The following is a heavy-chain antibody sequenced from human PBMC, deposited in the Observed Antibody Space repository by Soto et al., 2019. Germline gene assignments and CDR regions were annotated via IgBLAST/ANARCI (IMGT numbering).Heavy chain of an antibody. CDR1: GYTFIGYY. CDR3: GRDGVVATPLGWFDP. J-gene: IGHJ5*02. V-gene: IGHV1-2*06. CDR2: INPRSGAT. Sequence: QVQLVQSGAEVKKPGASVKVSCKASGYTFIGYYIHWVRQAPGQGLEWMGRINPRSGATTYAQKFQGRLTMTRDTSISTAYMELSSLRSDDTAVYYCGRDGVVATPLGWFDPWGQGSLVTVSS. D-gene: IGHD2-15*01.